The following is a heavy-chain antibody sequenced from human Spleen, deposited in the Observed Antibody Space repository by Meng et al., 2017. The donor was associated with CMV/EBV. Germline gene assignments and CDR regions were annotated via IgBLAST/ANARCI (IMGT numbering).Heavy chain of an antibody. D-gene: IGHD3-3*01. V-gene: IGHV4-39*07. CDR2: IYYGGST. J-gene: IGHJ4*02. CDR1: GGSISNNDYY. Sequence: SETLSLTCTVSGGSISNNDYYWGWIRQPPGKGLEWIGSIYYGGSTYYNSSLTSRVSISMDTSKNQCFLRMTSVTAADTAVYYCTTYDYRTGDNPTKIDYWGQGTLVTVSS. CDR3: TTYDYRTGDNPTKIDY.